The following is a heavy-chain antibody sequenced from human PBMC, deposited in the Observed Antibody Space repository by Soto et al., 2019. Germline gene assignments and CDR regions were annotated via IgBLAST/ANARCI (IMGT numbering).Heavy chain of an antibody. D-gene: IGHD3-10*01. CDR2: IYYNGST. J-gene: IGHJ6*02. Sequence: SETLSLTCTVSGGSISSYYWSWIRQPPGKGLEWIGHIYYNGSTDYSPSLKSRVTISVDTSMRHFFLKLTSVTTADTAVYYCARWSDYGDYYYYGLDVWGQGTTVTVSS. CDR1: GGSISSYY. CDR3: ARWSDYGDYYYYGLDV. V-gene: IGHV4-59*01.